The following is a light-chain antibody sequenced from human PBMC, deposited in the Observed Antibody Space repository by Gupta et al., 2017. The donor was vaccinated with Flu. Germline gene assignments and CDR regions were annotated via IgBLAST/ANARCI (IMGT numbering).Light chain of an antibody. CDR2: VGS. CDR1: QRLLHSNGYNY. V-gene: IGKV2-28*01. J-gene: IGKJ1*01. Sequence: DIVMTHSPLSLPVTPGEPASVSCRSSQRLLHSNGYNYLDWYLQNPGQSPQLLIYVGSNWASKVPDMFSSSNSGTDFTLKISRMAAEDVGVSCCVQALQAPRTSGQGTKVEIK. CDR3: VQALQAPRT.